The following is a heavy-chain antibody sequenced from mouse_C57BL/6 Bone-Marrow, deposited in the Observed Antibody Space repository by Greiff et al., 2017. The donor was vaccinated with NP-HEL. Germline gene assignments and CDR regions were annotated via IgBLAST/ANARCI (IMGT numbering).Heavy chain of an antibody. D-gene: IGHD1-1*01. V-gene: IGHV5-17*01. J-gene: IGHJ2*01. CDR2: ISSGSSTI. CDR1: GFTFTDYG. CDR3: ARNYYGSSYFDY. Sequence: EVQRVESGGGLVKPGGSLKLSCAASGFTFTDYGMHWVRQAPEKGLEWVAYISSGSSTIYYADTVKGRFTFSRDNAKNTLFLQMTSLRSEDTAMYYCARNYYGSSYFDYWGQGTTLTVSS.